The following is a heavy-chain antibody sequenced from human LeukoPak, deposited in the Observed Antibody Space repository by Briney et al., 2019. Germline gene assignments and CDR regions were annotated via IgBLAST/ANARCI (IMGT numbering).Heavy chain of an antibody. CDR1: GGSISSGGYY. Sequence: PSQTLSLTCTVSGGSISSGGYYWSWIRQPPGKGLEWIGYIYHSGSTYYNPSLKSRVTISVDRSKNQFSLKLSSVTAADTAVYYCARDRRGVAVAGPDAFDIWGQGTMVTVSS. CDR2: IYHSGST. V-gene: IGHV4-30-2*01. CDR3: ARDRRGVAVAGPDAFDI. D-gene: IGHD6-19*01. J-gene: IGHJ3*02.